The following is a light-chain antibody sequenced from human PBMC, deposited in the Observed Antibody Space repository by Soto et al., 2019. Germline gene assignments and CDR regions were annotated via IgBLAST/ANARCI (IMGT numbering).Light chain of an antibody. CDR2: DAS. CDR1: QDISNC. J-gene: IGKJ3*01. Sequence: DIQMTQSPSSLSASVGDRVTITCQASQDISNCLNWYQQKPGKAPKLLIYDASKLETGVPDRFSGSGSGTDFTLKISRVEAEDVGVYYCMQALQTPRTFGPGTKVDIK. V-gene: IGKV1-33*01. CDR3: MQALQTPRT.